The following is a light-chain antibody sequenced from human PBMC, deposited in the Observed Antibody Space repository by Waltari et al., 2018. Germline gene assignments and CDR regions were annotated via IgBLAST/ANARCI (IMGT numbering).Light chain of an antibody. CDR3: SSYTTSSAHGV. CDR2: WDS. J-gene: IGLJ1*01. V-gene: IGLV2-14*01. CDR1: HYDVGPFVS. Sequence: QSALSLPPSVSGSPGQSTPFSGHSPHYDVGPFVSTSWYQQHPGKAPHIIIYWDSKRPSGISNRFSASKSGNTAALTITGLQAEDEADYYCSSYTTSSAHGVFGTGTRVTVL.